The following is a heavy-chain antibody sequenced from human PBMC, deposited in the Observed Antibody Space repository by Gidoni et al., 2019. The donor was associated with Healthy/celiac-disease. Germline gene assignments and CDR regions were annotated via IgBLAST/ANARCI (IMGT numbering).Heavy chain of an antibody. D-gene: IGHD3-9*01. CDR3: ASSNYDILTGYNAFDI. CDR1: GYSISSGYY. Sequence: QVQLQESGPGLVKPSETLSLTCAVSGYSISSGYYWGWIRQPPGKGLEWIGSIYHSGSTYYNPSLKSRVTISVDTSKNQFSLKLSSVTAADTAVYYCASSNYDILTGYNAFDIWGQGTMVTVSS. CDR2: IYHSGST. J-gene: IGHJ3*02. V-gene: IGHV4-38-2*01.